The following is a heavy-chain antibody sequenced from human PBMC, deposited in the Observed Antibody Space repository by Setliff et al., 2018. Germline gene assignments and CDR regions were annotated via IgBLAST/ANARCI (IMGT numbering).Heavy chain of an antibody. CDR3: ARARSIAAADTFDY. V-gene: IGHV4-38-2*01. CDR2: VYHHGSS. Sequence: SETLSLTCAVSGYSISSGYYWAWIRQAPGRGLEWIGSVYHHGSSYYNPSLKSRVTILVDTSRNQFSLEVTSVTASDTAVYYCARARSIAAADTFDYWGQGTLVTVS. J-gene: IGHJ4*01. CDR1: GYSISSGYY. D-gene: IGHD6-13*01.